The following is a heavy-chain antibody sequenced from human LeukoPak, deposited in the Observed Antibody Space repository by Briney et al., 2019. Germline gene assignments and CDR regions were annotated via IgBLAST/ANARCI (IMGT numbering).Heavy chain of an antibody. CDR3: AKDILNWDFDY. D-gene: IGHD7-27*01. V-gene: IGHV3-23*01. CDR2: LGSDGGR. CDR1: GFTLSNNA. J-gene: IGHJ4*02. Sequence: GGSLRLSCAASGFTLSNNAMGWVRQPPRKGLEWVSALGSDGGRYYADSVKGRFTISRDNSKNTLYLEMNRLRSEDTAAYFCAKDILNWDFDYWGQGTLVTVSS.